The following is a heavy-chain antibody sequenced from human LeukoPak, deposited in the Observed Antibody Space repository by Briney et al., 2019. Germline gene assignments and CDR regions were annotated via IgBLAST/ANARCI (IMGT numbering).Heavy chain of an antibody. J-gene: IGHJ2*01. D-gene: IGHD3-10*01. Sequence: GGSLRLSCAASGFTFSNYAIHWVRQAPGKGLEWVAVISYDGNNKYYSDSVKGRFTISRDNSKNTLSLQMNNLRAEDTAVYYCARDRMGAIMYFDVWGRGTLVTVSS. CDR2: ISYDGNNK. CDR3: ARDRMGAIMYFDV. V-gene: IGHV3-30*01. CDR1: GFTFSNYA.